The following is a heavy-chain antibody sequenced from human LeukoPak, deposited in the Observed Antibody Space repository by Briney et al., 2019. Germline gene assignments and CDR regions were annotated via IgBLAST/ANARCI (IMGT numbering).Heavy chain of an antibody. CDR3: ARGSVGWFDP. J-gene: IGHJ5*02. CDR2: ISYDGSNK. V-gene: IGHV3-30-3*01. Sequence: PGGSLRLSCAASGFTFSSYAMHWVRQAPGKGLEWVAVISYDGSNKYYADSVKGRFTISRDNAKNTLYLQMNSLRAEDTAVYYCARGSVGWFDPWGQGTLVTVSS. CDR1: GFTFSSYA. D-gene: IGHD1-26*01.